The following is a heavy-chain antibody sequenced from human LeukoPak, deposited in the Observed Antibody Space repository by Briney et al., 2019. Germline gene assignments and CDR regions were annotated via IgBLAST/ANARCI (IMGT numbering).Heavy chain of an antibody. CDR1: GFTFDDYA. D-gene: IGHD3-22*01. CDR2: ISWNSGSI. CDR3: ARAVIVVVSEWFDY. J-gene: IGHJ4*02. Sequence: PGRSLRLSCAASGFTFDDYAMHWVRQAPGKGLEWVSGISWNSGSIGYADSVKGRFTISRDNAKNSLYLQMNSLRAEDTAVYYCARAVIVVVSEWFDYWGQGTLVTVSS. V-gene: IGHV3-9*01.